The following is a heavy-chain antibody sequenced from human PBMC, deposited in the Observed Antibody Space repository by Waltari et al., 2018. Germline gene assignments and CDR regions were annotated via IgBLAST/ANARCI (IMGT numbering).Heavy chain of an antibody. V-gene: IGHV4-34*01. J-gene: IGHJ4*02. CDR1: GGSFSGYY. D-gene: IGHD3-16*01. CDR2: INHSGST. Sequence: QVQLQQWGAGLLKPSETLSLTCAVYGGSFSGYYWSWIRQPPGKGLEWIGEINHSGSTNYNPSLKSRVTISVDTSKNQFSLKLSSATAADTAVYYCARLGGYYFDYWGQGTLVIVSS. CDR3: ARLGGYYFDY.